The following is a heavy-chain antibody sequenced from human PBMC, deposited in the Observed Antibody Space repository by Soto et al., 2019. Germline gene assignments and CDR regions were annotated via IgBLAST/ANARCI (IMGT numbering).Heavy chain of an antibody. V-gene: IGHV3-15*07. J-gene: IGHJ6*02. CDR3: TTDWAAAGYDYGMDV. CDR1: GFTFSNAW. D-gene: IGHD6-13*01. Sequence: EVQLVESGGGLVKPGGSLRLSCAASGFTFSNAWMNWVRQAPGKGLERVGRIKSKTDGGTTDYAAPVKGRFTISRDDSKNTLYLQMNSLKTEDTAVYYCTTDWAAAGYDYGMDVWGQGTTVTVSS. CDR2: IKSKTDGGTT.